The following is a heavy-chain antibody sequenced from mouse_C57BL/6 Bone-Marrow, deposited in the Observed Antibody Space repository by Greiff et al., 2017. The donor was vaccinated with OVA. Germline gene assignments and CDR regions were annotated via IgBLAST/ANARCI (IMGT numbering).Heavy chain of an antibody. CDR3: AIYYDYDEGYAMDY. V-gene: IGHV1-78*01. J-gene: IGHJ4*01. CDR2: IYPRDGST. D-gene: IGHD2-4*01. Sequence: VKLMESDAELVKPGASVKISCKVSGYTFTDHTIHWMKQRPEQGLEWIGYIYPRDGSTKYNEKFKGKATLTADKSSSTAYMQLNSLTSEDSAVYFCAIYYDYDEGYAMDYWGQGTSVTVSS. CDR1: GYTFTDHT.